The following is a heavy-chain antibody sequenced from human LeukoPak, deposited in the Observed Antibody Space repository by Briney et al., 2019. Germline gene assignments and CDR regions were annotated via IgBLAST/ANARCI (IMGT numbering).Heavy chain of an antibody. D-gene: IGHD3-22*01. Sequence: SETLSLTCTVSGGSISSSSYYWGWIRQPPGKGLEWIGSIYYSGSTYYNPSLKSRVTISVDTSKNQFSLKLSSVTAADTAVYYCARDRPGASHPYYYDSSGYAVGLHYFDYWGQGTLVTVSS. CDR3: ARDRPGASHPYYYDSSGYAVGLHYFDY. CDR1: GGSISSSSYY. V-gene: IGHV4-39*07. CDR2: IYYSGST. J-gene: IGHJ4*02.